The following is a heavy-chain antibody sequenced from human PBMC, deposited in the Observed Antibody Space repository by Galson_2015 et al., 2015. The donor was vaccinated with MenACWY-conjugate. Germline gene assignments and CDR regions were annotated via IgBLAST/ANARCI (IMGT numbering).Heavy chain of an antibody. D-gene: IGHD3/OR15-3a*01. CDR2: ISGGGGGST. V-gene: IGHV3-23*01. Sequence: SLRLSCAASGFSLTTYAMSWVRQVPGKGPEWVSGISGGGGGSTYYADFVKGRFAISKDNSKNTMYLQMNSLRTEDTAIYYCAKDGLLGLVILGYVDNWGQGTLVTVSS. J-gene: IGHJ4*02. CDR1: GFSLTTYA. CDR3: AKDGLLGLVILGYVDN.